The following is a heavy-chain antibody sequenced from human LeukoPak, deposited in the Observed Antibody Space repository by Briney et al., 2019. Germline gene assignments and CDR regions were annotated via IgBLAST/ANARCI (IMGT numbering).Heavy chain of an antibody. CDR2: IYYSGST. Sequence: SETLSLTCTVSGGSISSSSYYWGWIRQPPGKGLEWIGSIYYSGSTYYNPSLKSRVTISVDTSKNQFPLKLSSVTAADTAVYYCARAADYGDYEEYFQHWGQGTLVTVSS. CDR3: ARAADYGDYEEYFQH. D-gene: IGHD4-17*01. J-gene: IGHJ1*01. V-gene: IGHV4-39*06. CDR1: GGSISSSSYY.